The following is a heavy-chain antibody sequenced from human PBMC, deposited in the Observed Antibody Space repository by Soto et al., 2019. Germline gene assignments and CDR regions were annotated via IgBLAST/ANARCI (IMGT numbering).Heavy chain of an antibody. Sequence: SETLSLTCTVSGGSISSYYWSWIRQPPGKGLEWIGYIYYSRSTNYNPSLKSRVTISVDTSKNQFSLKLSSVTAADTAVYYCAIQTYSPDSSGYPGSNWFDPWGQGTLVTVSS. V-gene: IGHV4-59*08. CDR1: GGSISSYY. D-gene: IGHD3-22*01. CDR2: IYYSRST. CDR3: AIQTYSPDSSGYPGSNWFDP. J-gene: IGHJ5*02.